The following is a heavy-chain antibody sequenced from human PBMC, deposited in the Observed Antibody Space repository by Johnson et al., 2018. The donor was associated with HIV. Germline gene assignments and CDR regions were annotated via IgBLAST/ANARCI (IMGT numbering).Heavy chain of an antibody. D-gene: IGHD1-26*01. CDR3: AKRRRVGATVAGAFDI. J-gene: IGHJ3*02. CDR1: GFTFDDYA. V-gene: IGHV3-9*01. CDR2: ISWNSGSI. Sequence: QLVESGGGLVQPGRSLRLSCAASGFTFDDYAMHWVRQAPGKGLEWVSGISWNSGSIGYADSVKGRFTISRDNAKNSLYLQMNSLRAEDTALYYCAKRRRVGATVAGAFDIGGRGTMVTVS.